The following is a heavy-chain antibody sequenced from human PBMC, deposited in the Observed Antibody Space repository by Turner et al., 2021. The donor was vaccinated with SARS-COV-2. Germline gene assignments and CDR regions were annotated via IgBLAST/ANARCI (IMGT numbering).Heavy chain of an antibody. J-gene: IGHJ4*02. D-gene: IGHD2-8*01. CDR3: ARVVVLRRAYFDY. V-gene: IGHV4-30-4*01. CDR2: IYYSGST. CDR1: GGSISSGDYY. Sequence: QVQLQESGPGLVEPSQTLSLACTVSGGSISSGDYYWSWIRQPPGKGLEWIGYIYYSGSTYYNPYLKSRVIISVDTSKSKFSLKLSSVPAADTAVYYWARVVVLRRAYFDYWGQGTLVTVSS.